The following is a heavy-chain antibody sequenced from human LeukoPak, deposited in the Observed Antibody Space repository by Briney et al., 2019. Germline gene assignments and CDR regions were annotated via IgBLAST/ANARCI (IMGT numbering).Heavy chain of an antibody. CDR3: AKDRRIYSGYGSSNY. V-gene: IGHV3-30*18. Sequence: GGSLRLSCAASGFTFSSYGMHWVRQAPGKGLEWVAVISYDGSNKYDADSVKGRFTISRDNSKNTLYLQMNSLRAEDTAVYYCAKDRRIYSGYGSSNYWGQGTLVTVSS. CDR2: ISYDGSNK. CDR1: GFTFSSYG. J-gene: IGHJ4*02. D-gene: IGHD5-12*01.